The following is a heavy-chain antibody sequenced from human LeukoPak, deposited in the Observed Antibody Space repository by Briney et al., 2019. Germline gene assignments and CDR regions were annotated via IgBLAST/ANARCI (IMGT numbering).Heavy chain of an antibody. CDR3: ARSSSGDILTGRNEYFQH. J-gene: IGHJ1*01. CDR1: GGTFSSYA. CDR2: IIPIFGTA. V-gene: IGHV1-69*13. D-gene: IGHD3-9*01. Sequence: SVKVSCKASGGTFSSYAISWVRQAPGQGLEWMGGIIPIFGTANYAQKFQGRVTITADESTSTAYMELSSLRSEDTAVFYCARSSSGDILTGRNEYFQHWGQGTLVTVSS.